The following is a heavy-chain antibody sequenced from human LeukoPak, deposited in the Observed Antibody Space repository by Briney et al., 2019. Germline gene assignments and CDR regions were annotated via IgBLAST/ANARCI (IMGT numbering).Heavy chain of an antibody. D-gene: IGHD3-3*01. J-gene: IGHJ4*02. CDR1: GFTFSRNP. Sequence: GGSLRLSCAASGFTFSRNPMHWVRQAPGKGLEWVAIISNDGSRKYYAHSVEGRFTISRDNSRNTLYLQMDSLRAEDTAVYYCARDRAWNYFDYWGQGTLVTVSS. CDR2: ISNDGSRK. CDR3: ARDRAWNYFDY. V-gene: IGHV3-30*04.